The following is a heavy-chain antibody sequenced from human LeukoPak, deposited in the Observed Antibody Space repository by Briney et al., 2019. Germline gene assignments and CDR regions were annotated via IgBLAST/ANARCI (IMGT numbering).Heavy chain of an antibody. D-gene: IGHD6-13*01. V-gene: IGHV4-39*07. CDR2: IYYSGST. CDR1: GGSISSSSYY. CDR3: ARDERIAAAGYNWFDP. Sequence: KSSETLSLTCTVSGGSISSSSYYWGWIRQPPGKGLEWIGSIYYSGSTYYNPSLKSRVTISVDTSKNQFSLKLSSVTAADTAVYYCARDERIAAAGYNWFDPWGQGTLVTVSS. J-gene: IGHJ5*02.